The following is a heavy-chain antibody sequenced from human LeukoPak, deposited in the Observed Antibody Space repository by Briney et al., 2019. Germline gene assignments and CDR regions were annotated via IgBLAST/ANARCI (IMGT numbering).Heavy chain of an antibody. CDR1: GYSISSGYY. J-gene: IGHJ3*02. CDR2: VYHSGST. Sequence: SETLSLSCVVSGYSISSGYYWGWIRQPPGKGLEWIGRVYHSGSTYYNPSLKSRVTISVDTSKNQFSLKLNSVTAADTAVYYCARLTCYYASGSYYLDAFDIWGQGTMVTVSS. CDR3: ARLTCYYASGSYYLDAFDI. D-gene: IGHD3-10*01. V-gene: IGHV4-38-2*01.